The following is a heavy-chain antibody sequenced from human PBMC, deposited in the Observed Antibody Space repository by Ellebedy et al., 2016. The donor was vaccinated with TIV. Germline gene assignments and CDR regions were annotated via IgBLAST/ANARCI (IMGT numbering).Heavy chain of an antibody. CDR1: GFTFSTYS. V-gene: IGHV3-48*04. Sequence: PGGSLRLSCAASGFTFSTYSMNRVRQAPGKGLEWVSYISNSYSIITYADSVKGRFTISTDNAKNSLYLQMNSLRAEDSAVYYCARDYQWAFDYWGQGILVTVSS. CDR2: ISNSYSII. CDR3: ARDYQWAFDY. J-gene: IGHJ4*02. D-gene: IGHD1-26*01.